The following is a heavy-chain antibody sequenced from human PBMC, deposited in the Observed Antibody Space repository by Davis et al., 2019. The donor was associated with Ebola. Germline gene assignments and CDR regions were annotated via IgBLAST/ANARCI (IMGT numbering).Heavy chain of an antibody. CDR2: IISNSGGT. V-gene: IGHV1-2*06. CDR1: GYTFTGYN. D-gene: IGHD2-21*01. Sequence: ASVKVSCKASGYTFTGYNMHWVRQAPGQGLEWMGRIISNSGGTNYAQKFQGRVTMTRDTSISTAYMELRSLRSDDTAVYYCARGGGSTYSGIDHWGQGTLVTVSS. J-gene: IGHJ4*02. CDR3: ARGGGSTYSGIDH.